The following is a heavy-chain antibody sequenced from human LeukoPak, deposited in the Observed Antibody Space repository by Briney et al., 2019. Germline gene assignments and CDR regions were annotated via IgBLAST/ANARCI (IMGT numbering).Heavy chain of an antibody. D-gene: IGHD2-8*01. J-gene: IGHJ4*02. CDR2: ISGSGDNT. CDR3: AKCWTSDGVCLNFDH. V-gene: IGHV3-23*01. CDR1: GLSFRSYG. Sequence: PGGSLRLSCEASGLSFRSYGMSWVRQAPGKGLEWVSGISGSGDNTYYTDSVKGRFTISRDNSKNTLYLQMHSLRVEDTAVYYCAKCWTSDGVCLNFDHWGQGALVTVSS.